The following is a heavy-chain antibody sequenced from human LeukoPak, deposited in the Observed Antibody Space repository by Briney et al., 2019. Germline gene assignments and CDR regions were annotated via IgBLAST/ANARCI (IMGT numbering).Heavy chain of an antibody. CDR1: GFTFSSHH. Sequence: GGSLRLSCAASGFTFSSHHMNWVRQAPGKGLEWVANIKQDGSEKYYVDSVKGRFTISRDNAKNSLYLQMNSLRAEDTAVYYCARVLRFLEWFEYYFDYWGQGTLVTVSS. CDR3: ARVLRFLEWFEYYFDY. V-gene: IGHV3-7*01. CDR2: IKQDGSEK. D-gene: IGHD3-3*01. J-gene: IGHJ4*02.